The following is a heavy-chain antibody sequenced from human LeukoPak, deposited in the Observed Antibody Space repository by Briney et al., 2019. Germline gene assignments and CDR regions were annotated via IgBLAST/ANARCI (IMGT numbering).Heavy chain of an antibody. D-gene: IGHD2-2*01. V-gene: IGHV3-49*04. CDR2: IRSKAYGGTT. J-gene: IGHJ6*03. CDR1: GFTFGDYA. Sequence: GGSLRLSCAASGFTFGDYAMSWVRQAPGKGLEWVGFIRSKAYGGTTEYAASVKGGFTISRYDSKSIAYLQMNSLKTEDTAVYYCTSLQYRVPGTKYYYYYMDVWGKGTTVTVSS. CDR3: TSLQYRVPGTKYYYYYMDV.